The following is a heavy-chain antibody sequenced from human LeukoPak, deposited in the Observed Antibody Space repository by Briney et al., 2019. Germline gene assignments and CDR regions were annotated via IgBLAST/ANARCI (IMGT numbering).Heavy chain of an antibody. Sequence: SETLSLTCTVSGGSISSGGYYWSWIRQHPGKGLEWIGYIYYSGSTYYNPSLKSRVTISVDTSKNQFSLKLSSVTAADTAVYYCARVPAVSSFYFDYWGQGTLVTVSS. CDR2: IYYSGST. CDR1: GGSISSGGYY. D-gene: IGHD6-6*01. CDR3: ARVPAVSSFYFDY. J-gene: IGHJ4*02. V-gene: IGHV4-31*03.